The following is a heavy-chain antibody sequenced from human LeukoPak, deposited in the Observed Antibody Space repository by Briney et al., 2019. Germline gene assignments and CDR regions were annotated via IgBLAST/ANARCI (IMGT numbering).Heavy chain of an antibody. CDR3: ARMYDYVWGSYRPYDY. CDR2: ISSSSSYI. D-gene: IGHD3-16*02. Sequence: PGGSLRLSFAASGFTFSSYSMNWVRQAPGKGLEWVSSISSSSSYIYYADSVKGRFTISRDNAKNSLYLQMNSLRAEDTAVYYCARMYDYVWGSYRPYDYWGQGTLVTVSS. CDR1: GFTFSSYS. J-gene: IGHJ4*02. V-gene: IGHV3-21*01.